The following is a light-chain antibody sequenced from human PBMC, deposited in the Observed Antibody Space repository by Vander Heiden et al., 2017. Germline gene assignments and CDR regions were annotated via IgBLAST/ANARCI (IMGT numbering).Light chain of an antibody. CDR1: QSVRSGY. J-gene: IGKJ2*01. CDR3: QQYGSSPYT. V-gene: IGKV3-20*01. Sequence: EIVLTQSPGTLSLSLGGRATLSCRASQSVRSGYLAWYQQKPGQAPRLLIYAAFRATGIPYRFSGSGSGTDFTLTISRLETEDFAVYFCQQYGSSPYTFGQGTKLEIK. CDR2: AA.